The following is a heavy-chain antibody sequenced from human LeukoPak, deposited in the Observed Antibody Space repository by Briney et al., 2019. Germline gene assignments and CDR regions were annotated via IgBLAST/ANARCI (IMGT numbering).Heavy chain of an antibody. J-gene: IGHJ4*02. V-gene: IGHV5-51*01. Sequence: GGSLKISCKGSGYSFTSYWIGWVRQMPGKGLEWMGIIYPGDSDTRYSPSFQGQVTFSADKSISTAYLQWSSLKASDTAMYYCARRASSVVTADYFDYWGQGTLVTVSS. CDR3: ARRASSVVTADYFDY. CDR2: IYPGDSDT. D-gene: IGHD2-21*02. CDR1: GYSFTSYW.